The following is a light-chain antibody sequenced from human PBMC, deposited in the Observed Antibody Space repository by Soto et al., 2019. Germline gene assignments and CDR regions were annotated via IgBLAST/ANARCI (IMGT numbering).Light chain of an antibody. J-gene: IGLJ2*01. CDR2: DVS. V-gene: IGLV2-14*01. CDR3: SSYSSTSSLV. Sequence: QSALTQPASVSGSPGQSITISCTGTSSDVGGYNYVSWYQQHPGKAPILMIYDVSDRPSGVSNRFSGSKSGNTASLTISGXXXXXESDYYCSSYSSTSSLVFGGGTKVTVL. CDR1: SSDVGGYNY.